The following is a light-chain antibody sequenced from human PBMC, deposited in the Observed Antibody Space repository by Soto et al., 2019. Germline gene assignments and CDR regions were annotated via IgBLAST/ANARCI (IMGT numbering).Light chain of an antibody. V-gene: IGKV3-20*01. CDR2: GAS. CDR3: QQYGSSLFT. J-gene: IGKJ3*01. CDR1: QSVSSSY. Sequence: EIVLTQSPGTLSLSPGERATLSCRASQSVSSSYLAWYQQKPGQAPRLLIYGASSRATGIPDRFSGSGSGTDFTLTISTLEPEDFAVYYCQQYGSSLFTCGPGTKVDIK.